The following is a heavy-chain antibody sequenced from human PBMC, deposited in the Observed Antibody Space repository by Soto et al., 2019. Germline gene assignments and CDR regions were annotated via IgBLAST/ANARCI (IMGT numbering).Heavy chain of an antibody. CDR1: GYTFTSYY. D-gene: IGHD3-22*01. J-gene: IGHJ4*02. CDR2: INPSGGST. CDR3: ARTPRITMIVVVTRADYYFDY. V-gene: IGHV1-46*01. Sequence: ASVKVSCKASGYTFTSYYMHWVRQAPGQGLEWMGIINPSGGSTSYAQKFQGRVTMTRDTSTSTVYMELSSLRSEDTAVYYCARTPRITMIVVVTRADYYFDYWGQGTLVTVSS.